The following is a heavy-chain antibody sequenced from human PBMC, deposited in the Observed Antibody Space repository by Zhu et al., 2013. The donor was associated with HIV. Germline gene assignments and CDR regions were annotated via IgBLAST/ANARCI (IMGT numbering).Heavy chain of an antibody. D-gene: IGHD6-19*01. CDR2: INAGNGNT. V-gene: IGHV1-3*01. J-gene: IGHJ4*02. CDR3: ARETAVAGTQYYFDY. CDR1: GYTFTSYA. Sequence: QVQLVQSGAEVKKPGASVKVSCKASGYTFTSYAMHWVRQAPGQRLEWMGWINAGNGNTKYSQKFQGRVTITRDTSASTAYMELSSLRSEDTAVYYCARETAVAGTQYYFDYWGQGTLVTVSS.